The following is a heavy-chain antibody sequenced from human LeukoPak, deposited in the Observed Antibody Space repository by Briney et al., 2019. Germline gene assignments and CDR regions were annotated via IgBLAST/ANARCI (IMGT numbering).Heavy chain of an antibody. V-gene: IGHV3-23*01. CDR2: ISGSTGST. J-gene: IGHJ1*01. D-gene: IGHD4-17*01. CDR1: GFTFSNYA. CDR3: AKDREVTTLGYFHH. Sequence: GGSLRLYCASSGFTFSNYAMNWVRQAPGKGLEWVSLISGSTGSTYYADSVKGRFSISRDNSKNTVYLQMSSLRAEDTAVYYCAKDREVTTLGYFHHWGQGTLVTVSS.